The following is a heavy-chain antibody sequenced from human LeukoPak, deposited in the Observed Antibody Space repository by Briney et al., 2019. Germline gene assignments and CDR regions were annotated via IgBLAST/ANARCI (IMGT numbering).Heavy chain of an antibody. V-gene: IGHV4-30-2*01. CDR1: GGSISSGGYS. CDR2: IYHSGST. Sequence: SQTLSLTCAVSGGSISSGGYSWSWIRQPPGKGLEWIGYIYHSGSTNYNPSLKSRVTISVDTSKNQFSLKLSSVTAADTAVYYCARAGVDYDFWSGYYTRARYYFDYWGQGTLVTVSS. CDR3: ARAGVDYDFWSGYYTRARYYFDY. D-gene: IGHD3-3*01. J-gene: IGHJ4*02.